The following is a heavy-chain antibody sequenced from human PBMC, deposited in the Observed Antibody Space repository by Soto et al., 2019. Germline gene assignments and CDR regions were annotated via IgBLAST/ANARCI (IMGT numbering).Heavy chain of an antibody. V-gene: IGHV5-51*07. CDR2: IYPGDSDT. CDR1: GESYSSSW. CDR3: ARQIFGVFKNGMDV. Sequence: KRSCPGRGESYSSSWIGWVHQMTGKGLEWMGIIYPGDSDTRYSPSFQGQVTISADKSISTAYLQWSSLKASDNAMYYCARQIFGVFKNGMDVRGHGSTVLVTS. J-gene: IGHJ6*01. D-gene: IGHD3-3*01.